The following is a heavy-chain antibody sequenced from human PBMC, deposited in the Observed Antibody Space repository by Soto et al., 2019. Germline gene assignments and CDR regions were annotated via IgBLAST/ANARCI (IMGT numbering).Heavy chain of an antibody. Sequence: EVQLVESGGGLVKPGGSLRLSCAASGFTFSSYSMNWVRQAPGKGLEWVSSISSSSSYTNYADSVKGRFTISRDNAKNSLYLQMNSLRAEDTAVYYCARDIAAQYYYYGMDVWGQGTTVTVSS. CDR2: ISSSSSYT. CDR3: ARDIAAQYYYYGMDV. J-gene: IGHJ6*02. V-gene: IGHV3-21*01. CDR1: GFTFSSYS. D-gene: IGHD6-6*01.